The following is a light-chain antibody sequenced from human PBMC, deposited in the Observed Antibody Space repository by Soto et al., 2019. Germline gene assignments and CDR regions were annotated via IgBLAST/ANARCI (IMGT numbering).Light chain of an antibody. V-gene: IGKV2-30*01. CDR3: MQGAHWPWT. CDR1: QNLVYSDGNVY. CDR2: DVS. J-gene: IGKJ1*01. Sequence: DVVMTQSPLSLPVTLGQPASLSCRSSQNLVYSDGNVYLNWFHQRPGQSPRRLIYDVSQRDSGVPEGVSGSGSGTDFTLRISRVEAEDVGVYYCMQGAHWPWTFGQGTKVEIK.